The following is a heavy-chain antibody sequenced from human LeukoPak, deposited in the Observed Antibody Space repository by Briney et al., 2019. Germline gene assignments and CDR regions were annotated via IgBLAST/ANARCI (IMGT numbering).Heavy chain of an antibody. CDR2: IIPIFGTA. CDR3: ARDFYGGAPLDI. CDR1: GYTFTSYA. D-gene: IGHD4-23*01. V-gene: IGHV1-69*13. J-gene: IGHJ3*02. Sequence: SVKVSCKASGYTFTSYAISWVRQAPGQGLEWMGGIIPIFGTANYAQKFQGRVTITADESTSTAYMELSSLRSEDTAVYYCARDFYGGAPLDIWGQGTMVTVSS.